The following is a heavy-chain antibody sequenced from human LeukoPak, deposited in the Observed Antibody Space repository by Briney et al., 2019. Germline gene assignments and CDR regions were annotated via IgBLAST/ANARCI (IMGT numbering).Heavy chain of an antibody. D-gene: IGHD2-15*01. CDR2: ISWDGGST. CDR3: AKVVGTRGYYYYMDV. J-gene: IGHJ6*03. V-gene: IGHV3-43D*03. CDR1: GFTFDDYA. Sequence: PGGSLRLSCAASGFTFDDYAMHWVRQAPGKGLEWVSLISWDGGSTYYADSVKGRFTISRDNSKNSLYLQMNSLRAEDTALYYCAKVVGTRGYYYYMDVWGKGTTVTVSS.